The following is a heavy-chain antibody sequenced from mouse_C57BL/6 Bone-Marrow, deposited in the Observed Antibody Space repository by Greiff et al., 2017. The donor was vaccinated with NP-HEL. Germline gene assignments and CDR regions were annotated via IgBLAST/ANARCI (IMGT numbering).Heavy chain of an antibody. CDR2: IYPGDGDT. Sequence: QVQLQQPGAELVKPGASVKLSCKASGYAFSSSWMNWVKQRPGKGLEWIGRIYPGDGDTNYNGKFKGKATLTADKSSSTAYMQLSSLTSEDSAVYFCARWSYDYDWGPMDYWGQGTSVTVSS. CDR3: ARWSYDYDWGPMDY. CDR1: GYAFSSSW. D-gene: IGHD2-4*01. V-gene: IGHV1-82*01. J-gene: IGHJ4*01.